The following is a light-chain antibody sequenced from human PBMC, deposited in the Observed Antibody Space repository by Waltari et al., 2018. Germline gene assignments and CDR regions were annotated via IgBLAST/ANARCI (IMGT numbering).Light chain of an antibody. CDR3: MQALETWT. Sequence: DIVMTQSPLSLPVTPGEPASISCRSSESLVHSNGYSYLDWYLQKPGQSPQLLIYLSFNRASGVPDMFIGSGSGTEFTLKISRVEAEDVGIYYCMQALETWTFGQGTKVEI. V-gene: IGKV2-28*01. CDR1: ESLVHSNGYSY. J-gene: IGKJ1*01. CDR2: LSF.